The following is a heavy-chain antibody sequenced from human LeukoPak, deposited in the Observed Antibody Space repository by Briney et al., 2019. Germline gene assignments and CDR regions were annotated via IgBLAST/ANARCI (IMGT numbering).Heavy chain of an antibody. Sequence: SETLSLTCTVSGGSISSYYWSWIRQPPGKGLEWIGYIYYSGSTNYNPSLKSRVTISVDTSKNQFSLKLSSVTAADTAVYYCARDNNWSYVDGGFDPWGQGTLVTVSS. CDR3: ARDNNWSYVDGGFDP. V-gene: IGHV4-59*01. CDR1: GGSISSYY. D-gene: IGHD1-7*01. CDR2: IYYSGST. J-gene: IGHJ5*02.